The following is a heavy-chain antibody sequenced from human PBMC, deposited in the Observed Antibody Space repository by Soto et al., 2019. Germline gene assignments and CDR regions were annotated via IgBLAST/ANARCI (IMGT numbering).Heavy chain of an antibody. V-gene: IGHV3-33*01. CDR1: GFTFSSYG. J-gene: IGHJ3*02. CDR3: AREGTRLWFGELFRDAFYI. D-gene: IGHD3-10*01. CDR2: IWYDGSNK. Sequence: GGSLRLSCAASGFTFSSYGMHWVRQAPGKGLEWVAVIWYDGSNKYYADSVKGRFTISRDNSKNTLYLQMNSLRAEDTAVYYCAREGTRLWFGELFRDAFYIWGQGTMVTVSS.